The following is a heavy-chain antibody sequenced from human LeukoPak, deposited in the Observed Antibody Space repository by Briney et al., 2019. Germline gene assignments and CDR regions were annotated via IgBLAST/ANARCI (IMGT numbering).Heavy chain of an antibody. CDR3: ARADSSGYSFDY. D-gene: IGHD3-22*01. CDR2: ISSSGSTI. J-gene: IGHJ4*02. CDR1: GLTFSSYE. Sequence: GGSLRLSCAASGLTFSSYEMNWVRQAPGKGLEWVSYISSSGSTIYYADSVKGRFTISRDNAKNSLYLQMNSLRAEDTAVYYCARADSSGYSFDYWGQGTLVTVSS. V-gene: IGHV3-48*03.